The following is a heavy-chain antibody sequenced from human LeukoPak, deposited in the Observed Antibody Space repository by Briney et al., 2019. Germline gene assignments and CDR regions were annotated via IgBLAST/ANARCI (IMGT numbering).Heavy chain of an antibody. CDR3: AFWQGGRNYYYYGMDV. CDR1: GYTLTELS. Sequence: ASVKVSCKVSGYTLTELSMHWVRQAPGKGLEWMGGFDPEDGETIYAQKFQGRVTMTEDTSTDTAYMELSSLRSEDTAVYYCAFWQGGRNYYYYGMDVWGQGTTVTVSS. D-gene: IGHD3-16*01. CDR2: FDPEDGET. J-gene: IGHJ6*02. V-gene: IGHV1-24*01.